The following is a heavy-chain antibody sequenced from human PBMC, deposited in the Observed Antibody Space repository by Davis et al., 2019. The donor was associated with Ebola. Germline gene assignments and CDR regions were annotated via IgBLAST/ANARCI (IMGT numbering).Heavy chain of an antibody. CDR1: GGSISSGGYS. CDR2: IYHSGST. D-gene: IGHD2-15*01. V-gene: IGHV4-30-2*05. J-gene: IGHJ6*02. CDR3: ARGNVVVVAATVYYYGMDV. Sequence: PSETLSLTCAVSGGSISSGGYSWSWIRQPPGKGLEWIGYIYHSGSTYYNPSLKSRVTISVDTSKNQFSLKLSSVTAADTAVYYCARGNVVVVAATVYYYGMDVWGQGTTVTVSS.